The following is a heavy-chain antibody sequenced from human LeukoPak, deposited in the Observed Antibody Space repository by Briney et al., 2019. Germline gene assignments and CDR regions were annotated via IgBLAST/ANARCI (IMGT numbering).Heavy chain of an antibody. CDR1: GFTFSSYG. CDR2: ISYDGSNK. Sequence: GRSLRLSCAASGFTFSSYGMHWVRQAPGKGLEWVAVISYDGSNKYYADSVKGRFTISRDNSKNTLYLQMNSLRAEDTAVYYCAKDPRYSKPDVKRYYGMDVWGQGTTVTVSS. J-gene: IGHJ6*02. V-gene: IGHV3-30*18. CDR3: AKDPRYSKPDVKRYYGMDV. D-gene: IGHD4-11*01.